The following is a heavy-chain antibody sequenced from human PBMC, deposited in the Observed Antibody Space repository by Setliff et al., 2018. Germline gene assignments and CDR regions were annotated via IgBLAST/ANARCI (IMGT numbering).Heavy chain of an antibody. CDR1: GYSISSGYY. D-gene: IGHD2-2*01. CDR2: IYYSGAT. V-gene: IGHV4-38-2*02. CDR3: ARDPSLYCSSTSCSPHWFDP. J-gene: IGHJ5*02. Sequence: SETLSLTCAVSGYSISSGYYWGWIRQPPGKGLEWIGTIYYSGATYHNPSLKSRLAISVDTSKNQFSLRLNSATAADTAVYYCARDPSLYCSSTSCSPHWFDPWGQGTLVTVSS.